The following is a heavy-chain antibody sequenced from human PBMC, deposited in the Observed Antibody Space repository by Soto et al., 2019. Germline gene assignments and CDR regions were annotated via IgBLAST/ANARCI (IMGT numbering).Heavy chain of an antibody. Sequence: GESLKISCKGSGYSFTSYWISWVRQMPGKGLEWMGRIDPSDSYTNYSPSLQGHVTISADKSISTAYLQWSSLKASDTAMYYCAAYPSYYYDSSGPVPAFDIWGQGTMVTVSS. V-gene: IGHV5-10-1*01. D-gene: IGHD3-22*01. J-gene: IGHJ3*02. CDR1: GYSFTSYW. CDR3: AAYPSYYYDSSGPVPAFDI. CDR2: IDPSDSYT.